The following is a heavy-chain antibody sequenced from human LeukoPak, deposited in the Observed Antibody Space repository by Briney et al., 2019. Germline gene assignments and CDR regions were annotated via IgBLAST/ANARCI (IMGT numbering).Heavy chain of an antibody. CDR1: GFTFGDYA. CDR2: IRGKAYGGTT. CDR3: TRVYYDSSGYPLDY. J-gene: IGHJ4*02. V-gene: IGHV3-49*04. Sequence: PGGSLRLSCTASGFTFGDYAMSWVRQAPGKGLEWVGFIRGKAYGGTTEYAASVKGRFTISRDDSKSIAYLQMNSLKTEDTAVYYCTRVYYDSSGYPLDYWGQGTLVTVSS. D-gene: IGHD3-22*01.